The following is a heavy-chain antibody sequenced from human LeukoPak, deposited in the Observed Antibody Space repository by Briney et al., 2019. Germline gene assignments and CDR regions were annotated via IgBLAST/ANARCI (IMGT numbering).Heavy chain of an antibody. J-gene: IGHJ4*02. CDR1: GFTFSSYS. Sequence: GGSLRLSCAASGFTFSSYSMNWVRQAPGKGLEWVSSISSSSSYIYYADSVKGRFTISRDNAKNSLYLQMSSLRAEDTAVYYCASTAELSYYDFWSGSVPLDYWGQGTLVTVSS. V-gene: IGHV3-21*01. D-gene: IGHD3-3*01. CDR3: ASTAELSYYDFWSGSVPLDY. CDR2: ISSSSSYI.